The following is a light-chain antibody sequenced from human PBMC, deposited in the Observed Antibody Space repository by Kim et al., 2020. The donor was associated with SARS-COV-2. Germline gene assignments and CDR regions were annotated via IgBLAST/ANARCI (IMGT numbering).Light chain of an antibody. Sequence: QSVLTQPPSASGTPGQRVTISCSGSSSNIGSNYVYWYQQLPGTAPKLLIYRNNQRPSGVPDRFSGSKSGTSASLAISGLRSEDEADYYCAAWDDSLSGQGWVFGGGTQLTVL. CDR1: SSNIGSNY. V-gene: IGLV1-47*01. CDR2: RNN. CDR3: AAWDDSLSGQGWV. J-gene: IGLJ3*02.